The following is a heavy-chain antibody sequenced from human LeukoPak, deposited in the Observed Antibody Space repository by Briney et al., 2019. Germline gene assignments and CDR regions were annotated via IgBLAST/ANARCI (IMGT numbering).Heavy chain of an antibody. V-gene: IGHV3-23*01. CDR3: AKDGGNEVTGYWYFDL. D-gene: IGHD2-21*02. CDR1: GFTFSTDA. CDR2: ISGSGGST. Sequence: GGSLRLTCAASGFTFSTDAMIWVRQAPGKGLEWVSGISGSGGSTYYADSVKGRFTISRDNSKNTLYLQMNSLRADDTAVYYCAKDGGNEVTGYWYFDLWGRGTLVTVSS. J-gene: IGHJ2*01.